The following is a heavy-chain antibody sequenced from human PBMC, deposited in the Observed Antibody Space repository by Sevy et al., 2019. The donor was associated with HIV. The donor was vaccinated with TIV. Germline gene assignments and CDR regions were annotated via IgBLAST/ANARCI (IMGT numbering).Heavy chain of an antibody. CDR3: ARDWFTMMSGRGSYFDY. J-gene: IGHJ4*02. Sequence: GGSLRLSCAASGFTFSSYGMHWVRQAPGKGLEWVAVIWCDGSNKYYADSVKGRITIPRENSKNTLYLKMNSLRAEDTAGYYCARDWFTMMSGRGSYFDYWGQGTLVTVSS. CDR2: IWCDGSNK. D-gene: IGHD3-22*01. CDR1: GFTFSSYG. V-gene: IGHV3-33*01.